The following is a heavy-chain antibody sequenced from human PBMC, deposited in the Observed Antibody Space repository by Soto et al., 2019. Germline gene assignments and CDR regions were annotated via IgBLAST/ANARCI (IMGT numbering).Heavy chain of an antibody. CDR3: ARAILSTVTMPPEDY. J-gene: IGHJ4*02. Sequence: GGSLRLSCAASGFTFSSYSMNWVRQAPGKGLEWVSSISSSSSYIYYADSVKGRFTISRDKAKNSLYLQMNSLRAEDTAVYYCARAILSTVTMPPEDYWGQGTLVTVSS. V-gene: IGHV3-21*01. CDR1: GFTFSSYS. D-gene: IGHD3-3*01. CDR2: ISSSSSYI.